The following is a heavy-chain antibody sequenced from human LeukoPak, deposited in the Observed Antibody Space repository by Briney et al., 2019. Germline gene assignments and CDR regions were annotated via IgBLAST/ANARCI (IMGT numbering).Heavy chain of an antibody. D-gene: IGHD3-10*01. CDR3: ARDYYGSGSYPHY. CDR2: IYYSGST. CDR1: GGSISSYY. Sequence: SETLSLTCTVSGGSISSYYWSWIRQPPGKGLEWIGYIYYSGSTNYNPSLKSRVTISVDTSKNQFSLKLSSVTAADTAVYYCARDYYGSGSYPHYWGQGTLVTVSS. V-gene: IGHV4-59*01. J-gene: IGHJ4*02.